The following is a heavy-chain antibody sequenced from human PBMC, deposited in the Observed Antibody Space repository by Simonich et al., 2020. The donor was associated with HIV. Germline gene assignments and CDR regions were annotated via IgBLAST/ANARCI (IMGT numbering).Heavy chain of an antibody. CDR3: ARGLAARLSHFDY. J-gene: IGHJ4*02. CDR2: INHFGST. Sequence: QVRLQQWGAGLLKPSETLSLTCAVYGGSFSGYYWSWIRQSPGKGLEWIGEINHFGSTNYNPSLKGRVTISVDTSKNQFSLKLSSVTAADTAVFYCARGLAARLSHFDYWGQGTLVTVSS. CDR1: GGSFSGYY. D-gene: IGHD6-6*01. V-gene: IGHV4-34*01.